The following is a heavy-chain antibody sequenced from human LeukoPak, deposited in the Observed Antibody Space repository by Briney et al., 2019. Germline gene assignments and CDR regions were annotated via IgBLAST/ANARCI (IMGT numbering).Heavy chain of an antibody. J-gene: IGHJ6*02. Sequence: GGSLRLSCAASGITLSTYWMSWVRQAPGKGLEWVPSISSSSSYIYYADSVKGRFTISRDNARNSLYLQMNSLRAEDTAVYYCARYCSSTQTCDYYYGMDVWGQGTTVTVSS. CDR1: GITLSTYW. CDR2: ISSSSSYI. V-gene: IGHV3-21*01. CDR3: ARYCSSTQTCDYYYGMDV. D-gene: IGHD2-2*01.